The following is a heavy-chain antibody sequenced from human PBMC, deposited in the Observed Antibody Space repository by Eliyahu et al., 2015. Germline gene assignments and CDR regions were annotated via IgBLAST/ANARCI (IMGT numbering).Heavy chain of an antibody. D-gene: IGHD3-3*01. CDR1: GGSFXGYY. CDR3: ARGHGVAHY. V-gene: IGHV4-34*01. J-gene: IGHJ4*02. CDR2: INHSGST. Sequence: QVQLQQWGTGLLKPSETLSLTCAVXGGSFXGYYWSWXXXPPGKGLEWIGEINHSGSTNYNPSLKSRVTISVDTSKNQFSLKLSSVTAADTAVYYCARGHGVAHYWGQGTLVTVSS.